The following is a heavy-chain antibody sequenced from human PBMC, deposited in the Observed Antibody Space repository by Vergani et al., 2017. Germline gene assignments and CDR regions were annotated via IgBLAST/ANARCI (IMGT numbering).Heavy chain of an antibody. CDR3: AKANHRNSGYDYLYYYHAIDV. V-gene: IGHV3-23*01. CDR2: ISGSGGST. Sequence: EVQLLESGGDLVQPGGSLRLSCAASGFTFNHYAMNWVRQAPGKGLEWVSGISGSGGSTYYARSVKGRFTISRDSSKNTLYLQMNSLIAGDTAVYYCAKANHRNSGYDYLYYYHAIDVWGQGTTVTVSS. J-gene: IGHJ6*02. D-gene: IGHD5-12*01. CDR1: GFTFNHYA.